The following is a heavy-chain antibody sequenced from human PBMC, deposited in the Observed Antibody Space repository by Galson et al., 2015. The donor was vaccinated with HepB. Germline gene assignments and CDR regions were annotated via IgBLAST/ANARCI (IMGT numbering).Heavy chain of an antibody. CDR2: ISPYNGNP. CDR1: GYTFTNYG. Sequence: SVKVSCKASGYTFTNYGFYWVRQAPGQGLEWMGWISPYNGNPNYAQKFQDRVPMTTDTSPATAYMDLRSLKSDDTAVYYCARTGAEERWHKAFDPWGQGTLVTVSS. J-gene: IGHJ5*02. CDR3: ARTGAEERWHKAFDP. V-gene: IGHV1-18*01. D-gene: IGHD1-1*01.